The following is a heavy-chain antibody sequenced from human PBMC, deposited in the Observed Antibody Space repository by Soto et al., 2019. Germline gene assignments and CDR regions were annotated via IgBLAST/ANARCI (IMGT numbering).Heavy chain of an antibody. J-gene: IGHJ4*02. D-gene: IGHD5-18*01. CDR3: TSRRDWTAVDTFYY. V-gene: IGHV3-73*01. CDR1: GFTFSESA. Sequence: GGSLRLSCAASGFTFSESAMHWVRQASGKGLEWVGRIRNKDNNYATAYTASVKGRFTISRDDSKNTVYLQMNSLKIDDTAVYYCTSRRDWTAVDTFYYCGMGTLVTVSS. CDR2: IRNKDNNYAT.